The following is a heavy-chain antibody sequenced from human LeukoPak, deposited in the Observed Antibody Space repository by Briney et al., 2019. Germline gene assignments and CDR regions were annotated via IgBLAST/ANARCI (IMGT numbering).Heavy chain of an antibody. Sequence: ASVKVSCKASGGTFSSYAISWVRQAPGQGLEWMGWISAYNGNTNYAQKLQGRVTMTTDTSTSTAYMEPRSLRSDDTAVYYCARVMGDIVVVPAAIDYWGQGTLVTVSS. CDR3: ARVMGDIVVVPAAIDY. CDR1: GGTFSSYA. V-gene: IGHV1-18*01. J-gene: IGHJ4*02. CDR2: ISAYNGNT. D-gene: IGHD2-2*02.